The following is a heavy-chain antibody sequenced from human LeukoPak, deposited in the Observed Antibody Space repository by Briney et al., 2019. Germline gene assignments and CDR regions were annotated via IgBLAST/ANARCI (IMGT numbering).Heavy chain of an antibody. V-gene: IGHV3-7*01. CDR2: MNEDGSEK. CDR1: GFVFSNYW. CDR3: ARDRGYSNFDY. D-gene: IGHD4-11*01. J-gene: IGHJ4*02. Sequence: GGSLRLSCAAPGFVFSNYWMSWVRQAPGKGLEWVANMNEDGSEKNYVDSVKGRFTISRDNAQDSLYLQMNSLRAEDTAVYYCARDRGYSNFDYWGQGTLLTVSS.